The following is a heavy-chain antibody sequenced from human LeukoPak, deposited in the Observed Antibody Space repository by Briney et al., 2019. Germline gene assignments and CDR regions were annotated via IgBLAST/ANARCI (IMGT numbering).Heavy chain of an antibody. CDR2: IYWDDDR. Sequence: SGPTLFHPTQTLTLTCTFSGFSLNTRGVGVGWIRQPPGRALEWLALIYWDDDRRYSPSLKSRLTITKDTSKTQVVLTMTNMDPVDTATYFCAHRKNYYDSSVFDNWGQGTLVTVSS. V-gene: IGHV2-5*02. J-gene: IGHJ4*02. D-gene: IGHD3-22*01. CDR3: AHRKNYYDSSVFDN. CDR1: GFSLNTRGVG.